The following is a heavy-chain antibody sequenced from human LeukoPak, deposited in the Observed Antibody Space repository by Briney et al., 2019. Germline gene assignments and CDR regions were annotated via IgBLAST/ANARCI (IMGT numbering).Heavy chain of an antibody. CDR1: GFIFSSYA. V-gene: IGHV3-23*01. D-gene: IGHD6-13*01. J-gene: IGHJ4*02. Sequence: GGSLRLSCAASGFIFSSYAMTWVRQAPGKGLERVSAISSSVGSTYYADSVKGRFTISRDNSKNTLYLQMNSLRAEDTAVYYCARDWYEDYWGQGTLVTVSS. CDR2: ISSSVGST. CDR3: ARDWYEDY.